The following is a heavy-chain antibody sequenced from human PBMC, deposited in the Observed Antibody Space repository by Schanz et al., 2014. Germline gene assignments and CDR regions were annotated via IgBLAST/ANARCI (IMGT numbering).Heavy chain of an antibody. CDR3: ARGGYSSGWYDRDIAHFDY. CDR2: ISAYNGNT. CDR1: GYTFTDYG. V-gene: IGHV1-18*01. Sequence: QVQLVQSGGEMKKPGASVKVSCKASGYTFTDYGLSWVRQAPGQGLEWMGWISAYNGNTNYAQKLQGRVTMTTDTSTSTAYMELRSLRSDDTAVYYCARGGYSSGWYDRDIAHFDYWGQGTLVIVSS. J-gene: IGHJ4*02. D-gene: IGHD6-19*01.